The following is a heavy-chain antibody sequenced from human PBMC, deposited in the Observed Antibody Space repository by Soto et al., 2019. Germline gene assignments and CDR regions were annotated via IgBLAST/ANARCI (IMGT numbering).Heavy chain of an antibody. CDR1: GFTSSSNA. CDR3: ARDLYSSGWTSDH. CDR2: IWYDGSNK. V-gene: IGHV3-33*01. J-gene: IGHJ4*02. Sequence: PGGSLRLSCAASGFTSSSNALHWVRQAPGKGLEWVAVIWYDGSNKYYADSVKGRFTLSRDNSKNTLYLQMNSLRAEDTAVYYCARDLYSSGWTSDHWGQGT. D-gene: IGHD6-19*01.